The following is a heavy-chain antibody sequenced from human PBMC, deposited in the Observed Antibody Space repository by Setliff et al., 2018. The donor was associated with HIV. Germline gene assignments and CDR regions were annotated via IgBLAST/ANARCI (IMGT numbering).Heavy chain of an antibody. D-gene: IGHD3-10*01. CDR2: LIPVLGEP. CDR1: GHTPRHYG. CDR3: ARGVLYGLSEY. V-gene: IGHV1-69*11. J-gene: IGHJ4*02. Sequence: SVKVSCKSSGHTPRHYGINWVRQAPGQGLEWVGSLIPVLGEPHYAPRFQGRVTITADDSTNTAYMELTNLRSDDTATYYCARGVLYGLSEYWGTGSLVTVSS.